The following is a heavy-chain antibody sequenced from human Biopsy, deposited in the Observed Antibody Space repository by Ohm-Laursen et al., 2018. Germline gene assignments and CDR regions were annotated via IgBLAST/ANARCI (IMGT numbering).Heavy chain of an antibody. J-gene: IGHJ4*02. CDR3: ASRPNCGGDCSSGFDY. D-gene: IGHD2-21*02. CDR2: IVVGGGNT. V-gene: IGHV1-58*02. Sequence: SVKVSCKASGFTFNRTAMQWVRQARGQRLEWIGWIVVGGGNTNYAQKFQERVTITRDMSTSTAYMELSSLRSEDTAVYYCASRPNCGGDCSSGFDYWGQGTLVTVSS. CDR1: GFTFNRTA.